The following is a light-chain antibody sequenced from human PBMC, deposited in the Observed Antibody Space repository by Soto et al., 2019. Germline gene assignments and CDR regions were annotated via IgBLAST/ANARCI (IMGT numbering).Light chain of an antibody. CDR2: GAS. CDR3: QQFSSYPLT. V-gene: IGKV3-20*01. CDR1: QSVSNNY. J-gene: IGKJ4*01. Sequence: DIVLTQSPATLSLSPGERATLSCRASQSVSNNYLAWYQQKPGQAPTLLIYGASNRATGIPDRFSGGGSGTDVTLTTSSLEPEDFAVYYCQQFSSYPLTFGGGTKVDIK.